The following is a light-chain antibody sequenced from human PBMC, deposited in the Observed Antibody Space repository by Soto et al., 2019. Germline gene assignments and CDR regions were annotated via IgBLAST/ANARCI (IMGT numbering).Light chain of an antibody. CDR3: SSYTGSSNLV. CDR2: EVT. CDR1: SSDVGGYNY. V-gene: IGLV2-14*01. J-gene: IGLJ2*01. Sequence: QSALTQPASVSGSPGQSITISCTGTSSDVGGYNYVSWYQQHPGKAPKVMIYEVTNRPSGVSNRFSGSKYGNTASLTISGLQAEDEADYYCSSYTGSSNLVFGGGTKVTVL.